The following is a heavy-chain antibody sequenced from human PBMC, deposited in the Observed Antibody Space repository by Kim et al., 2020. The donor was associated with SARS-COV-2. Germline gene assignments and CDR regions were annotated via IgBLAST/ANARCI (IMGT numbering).Heavy chain of an antibody. V-gene: IGHV1-69*06. CDR2: IIPIFGTA. D-gene: IGHD3-9*01. Sequence: SVKVSCKASGGTFSSYAISWVRQAPGQGLEWMGGIIPIFGTANYAQKFQGRVTITADKSTSTAYMELSSLRSEDTAVYYCASSAYYDILTGYLYYYYGMDVWGQGTTVTVSS. CDR1: GGTFSSYA. CDR3: ASSAYYDILTGYLYYYYGMDV. J-gene: IGHJ6*02.